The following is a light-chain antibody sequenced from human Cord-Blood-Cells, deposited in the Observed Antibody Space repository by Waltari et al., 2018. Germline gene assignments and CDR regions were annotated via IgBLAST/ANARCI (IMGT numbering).Light chain of an antibody. J-gene: IGLJ2*01. V-gene: IGLV2-14*01. Sequence: QSALTRPASVSGSPGQSITIPCTGTSSDVGGYNSVSWYQQHPGNAPKLMIYDVSNRPSGVSNRFSGSKSGNTASLTISGLQAEDEADYYCSSYTSSSTLVFGGGTKLTVL. CDR1: SSDVGGYNS. CDR3: SSYTSSSTLV. CDR2: DVS.